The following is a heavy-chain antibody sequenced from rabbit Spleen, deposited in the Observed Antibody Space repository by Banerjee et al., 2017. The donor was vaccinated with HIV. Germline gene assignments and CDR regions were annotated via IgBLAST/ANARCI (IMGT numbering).Heavy chain of an antibody. J-gene: IGHJ4*01. CDR1: GVSFSGNSY. CDR3: ARDGYAGYGYSTFDL. V-gene: IGHV1S40*01. D-gene: IGHD7-1*01. CDR2: IDGGSSGST. Sequence: QSLEESGGDLVKPGASLTLTCIASGVSFSGNSYMCWVRQAPGKGLEWIACIDGGSSGSTYYASWAKGRFTISKTSSTTVTLQMTSLTAADTATYFCARDGYAGYGYSTFDLWGQGTLVTVS.